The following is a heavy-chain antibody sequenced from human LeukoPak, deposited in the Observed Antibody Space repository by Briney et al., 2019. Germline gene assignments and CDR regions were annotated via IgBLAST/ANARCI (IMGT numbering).Heavy chain of an antibody. V-gene: IGHV3-23*01. CDR2: ISGSGGST. CDR3: ANDLRMIVVVPLGGY. J-gene: IGHJ4*02. Sequence: GGSLRLSCAASGFTFSSYAMSWVRQAPGKGLEWVSAISGSGGSTYYADSVKGRFTISRDNSKNTLYLQMNSLRAEDTAVYYCANDLRMIVVVPLGGYWGQGTLVTVSS. CDR1: GFTFSSYA. D-gene: IGHD3-22*01.